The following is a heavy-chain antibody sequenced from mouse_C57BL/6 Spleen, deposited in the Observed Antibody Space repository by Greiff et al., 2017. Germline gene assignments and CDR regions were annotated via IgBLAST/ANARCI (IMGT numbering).Heavy chain of an antibody. CDR2: INPNNGGT. D-gene: IGHD1-1*01. Sequence: EVQLQQSGPELVKPGASVKIPCKASGYTFTDYNMDWVKQSHGKSLEWIGDINPNNGGTIYNQKFKGKATLTVDKSSSTAYMELRSLTSEDTAVYYCARGPFITTVPYWYFDVWGTGTTVTVSS. CDR3: ARGPFITTVPYWYFDV. J-gene: IGHJ1*03. V-gene: IGHV1-18*01. CDR1: GYTFTDYN.